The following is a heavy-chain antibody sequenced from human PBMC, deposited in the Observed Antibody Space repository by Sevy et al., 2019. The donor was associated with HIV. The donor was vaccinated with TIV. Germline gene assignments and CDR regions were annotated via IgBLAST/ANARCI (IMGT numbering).Heavy chain of an antibody. D-gene: IGHD2-15*01. CDR1: GFTFTNAW. CDR3: STAAGWREDFSDT. V-gene: IGHV3-15*01. CDR2: VKGKIDGGTI. Sequence: GGSLRLSCAASGFTFTNAWMSWVRQAPGKGLEWVGRVKGKIDGGTIDYAAPVKGRFSISRDDSKNTLYLQMNSLKPGDTAVYYCSTAAGWREDFSDTWGQGTLVTVSS. J-gene: IGHJ5*02.